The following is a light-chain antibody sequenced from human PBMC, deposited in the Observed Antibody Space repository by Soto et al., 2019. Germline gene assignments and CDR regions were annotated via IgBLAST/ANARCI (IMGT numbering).Light chain of an antibody. CDR3: ISYTRNSTLV. V-gene: IGLV2-14*01. CDR2: EVS. Sequence: QSVLTQPASVSGSPGQSITISCTGTSSDVGAYNYVSWYQQHPGKAPKLMIYEVSNRPSGVPNRFSGSKSGNTASLTISGLQAEDEADYYCISYTRNSTLVFGGGTKVTVL. J-gene: IGLJ2*01. CDR1: SSDVGAYNY.